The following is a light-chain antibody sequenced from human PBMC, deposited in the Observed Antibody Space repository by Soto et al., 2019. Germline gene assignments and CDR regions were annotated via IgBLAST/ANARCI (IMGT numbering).Light chain of an antibody. V-gene: IGLV1-40*01. J-gene: IGLJ3*02. CDR1: SSNIGAGYD. CDR3: QSHDSSLSGWV. Sequence: QSVLTQPPSVSGAPGQRVTISCTGSSSNIGAGYDVHWYQQLPGTAPKLLIYGNSNRPSGVPDRFSDSRSGTSDSLVITGLQAEDEADYYCQSHDSSLSGWVFGGGTQLTVL. CDR2: GNS.